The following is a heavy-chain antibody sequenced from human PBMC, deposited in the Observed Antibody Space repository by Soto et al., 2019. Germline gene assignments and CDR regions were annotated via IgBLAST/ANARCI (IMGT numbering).Heavy chain of an antibody. CDR1: GYTFTTYS. J-gene: IGHJ4*02. CDR3: ARADILTGSLDY. D-gene: IGHD3-9*01. CDR2: INGGSGDT. V-gene: IGHV1-3*01. Sequence: ASVKVSCKASGYTFTTYSLHWVRQAPGQGLEWMGWINGGSGDTSYSQKFQGSVTISRDTSSRTAYMDLRSLRSEDTAVYYCARADILTGSLDYWGQGTLVTVSS.